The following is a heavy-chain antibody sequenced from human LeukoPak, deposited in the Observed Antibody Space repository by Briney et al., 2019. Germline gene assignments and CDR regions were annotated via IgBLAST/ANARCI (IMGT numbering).Heavy chain of an antibody. J-gene: IGHJ5*02. D-gene: IGHD3-22*01. V-gene: IGHV4-59*12. CDR3: ARGLRLPYYYDSSGYYSGCWFDP. CDR2: IYYSGST. CDR1: GGSISSYY. Sequence: PSETLSLTCTVSGGSISSYYWSWIRQPPGKGLEWLGYIYYSGSTNYNPSLKSRVTISVDTSKNQFSLKLSSVTAADTAVYYCARGLRLPYYYDSSGYYSGCWFDPWGQGTLVTVSS.